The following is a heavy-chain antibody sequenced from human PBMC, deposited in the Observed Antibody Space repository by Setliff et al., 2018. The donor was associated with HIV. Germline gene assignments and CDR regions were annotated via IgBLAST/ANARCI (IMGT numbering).Heavy chain of an antibody. V-gene: IGHV1-18*01. Sequence: ASVKVXXKASGYTFTNYGITWVRQAPGHGLEWMGWIGAKNDNTNYARQFQGRXXMTTDTSTNTVYLELRRLPSDDTAVYYCARPAATWDFDYWDSGTLVTVSS. CDR3: ARPAATWDFDY. CDR1: GYTFTNYG. J-gene: IGHJ4*02. D-gene: IGHD2-2*01. CDR2: IGAKNDNT.